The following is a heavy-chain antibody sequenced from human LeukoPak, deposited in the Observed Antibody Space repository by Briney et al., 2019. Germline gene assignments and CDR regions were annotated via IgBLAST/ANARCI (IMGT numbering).Heavy chain of an antibody. CDR3: ARGYTAIVN. CDR2: TYYRSKWYN. D-gene: IGHD5-18*01. CDR1: GDSVSSNSGA. Sequence: SQTLSLTCAISGDSVSSNSGAWSWIRQSPPRGLEWLGRTYYRSKWYNDYAVSVKSRITINSDTSKNQFSLQLNSVTPEDTAVYYCARGYTAIVNWGQGTLVTVSS. V-gene: IGHV6-1*01. J-gene: IGHJ4*02.